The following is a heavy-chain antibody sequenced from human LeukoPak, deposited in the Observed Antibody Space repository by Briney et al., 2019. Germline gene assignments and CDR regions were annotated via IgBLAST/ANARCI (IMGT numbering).Heavy chain of an antibody. V-gene: IGHV4-61*01. D-gene: IGHD2-2*02. CDR3: ARESTVVPAAIDY. J-gene: IGHJ4*02. CDR2: IYYSGST. Sequence: PSETLSLTCTVSGGSISSSSYYWGWIRQPPGKGLEWIGYIYYSGSTNYNPSLKSRVTISVDTSKNQFSLKLSSVTAADTAVYYCARESTVVPAAIDYWGQGTLVTVSS. CDR1: GGSISSSSYY.